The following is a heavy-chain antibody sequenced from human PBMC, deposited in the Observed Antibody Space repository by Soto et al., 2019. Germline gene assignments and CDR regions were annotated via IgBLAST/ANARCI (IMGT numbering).Heavy chain of an antibody. CDR3: ARCGLDYGMDV. CDR1: GGSINSYY. V-gene: IGHV4-4*07. D-gene: IGHD3-16*01. J-gene: IGHJ6*02. CDR2: FYPSGKT. Sequence: SETLSLTCTVSGGSINSYYWCWIRQPAGKGLEWIGRFYPSGKTNYNPSLKSRLTMPADTSRNQFSLNLTSVTAADTAVYYCARCGLDYGMDVWGQGTTVTVSS.